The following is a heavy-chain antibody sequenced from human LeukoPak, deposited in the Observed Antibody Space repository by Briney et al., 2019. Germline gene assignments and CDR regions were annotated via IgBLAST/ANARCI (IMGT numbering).Heavy chain of an antibody. V-gene: IGHV4-30-2*01. D-gene: IGHD2-15*01. Sequence: PSETLSLTCTVSGGSISSGGYYWSWIRQPPGKGLEWIGYIYHSGSTYYNPSLKSRVTISVDRSKNQFSLKLSSVTAADTAVYYCAREDPLVAARGLDYWGQGTLVTVSS. CDR1: GGSISSGGYY. CDR2: IYHSGST. J-gene: IGHJ4*02. CDR3: AREDPLVAARGLDY.